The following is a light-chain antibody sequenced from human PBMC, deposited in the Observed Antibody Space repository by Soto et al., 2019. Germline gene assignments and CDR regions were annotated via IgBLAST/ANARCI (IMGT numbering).Light chain of an antibody. V-gene: IGKV1-5*01. CDR3: QQYNSYLHT. Sequence: DIQMTQSPSTLSASVGDRVIITCRASQSIDTFLAWYQHKPGKAPKLLIYDASTLQSGVPTRFSGSGFGTAFTLTISGLQPDDFATYYCQQYNSYLHTFGGGTKVDIK. CDR1: QSIDTF. CDR2: DAS. J-gene: IGKJ4*01.